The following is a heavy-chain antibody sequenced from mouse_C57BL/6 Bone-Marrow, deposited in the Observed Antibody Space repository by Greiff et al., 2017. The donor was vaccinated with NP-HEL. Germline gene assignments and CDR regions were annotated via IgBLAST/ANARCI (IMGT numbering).Heavy chain of an antibody. D-gene: IGHD1-1*01. CDR2: INPSSGYT. V-gene: IGHV1-4*01. CDR3: ARRDLGYYGSSYGGWYFDV. J-gene: IGHJ1*03. CDR1: GYTFTSYT. Sequence: QVQLQQSGAELARPGASVKMSCKASGYTFTSYTMHWVKQRPGQGLEWIGYINPSSGYTKYNQKFKVKATLTADKSSSTAYMQLSSLTSEDSAVYYCARRDLGYYGSSYGGWYFDVWGTGTTVTVSS.